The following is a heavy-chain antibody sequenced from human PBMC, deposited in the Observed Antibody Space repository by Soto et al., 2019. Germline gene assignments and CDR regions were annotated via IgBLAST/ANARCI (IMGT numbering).Heavy chain of an antibody. V-gene: IGHV5-51*01. J-gene: IGHJ6*02. CDR3: VRGIAVAGTYYYYGMDV. Sequence: GESLRISFKGSGYSFTKYWIGLVRQIPGKGLEWMAIIFPGDSDTRYSPSFQGHVTISADKSISTAYMQWSSLKASDTAMYYCVRGIAVAGTYYYYGMDVWGQGTTVTVSS. CDR2: IFPGDSDT. CDR1: GYSFTKYW. D-gene: IGHD6-19*01.